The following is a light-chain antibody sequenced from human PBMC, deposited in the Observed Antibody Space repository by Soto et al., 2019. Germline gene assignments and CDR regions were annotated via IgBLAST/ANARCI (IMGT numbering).Light chain of an antibody. CDR3: LSKTSTITYV. J-gene: IGLJ1*01. Sequence: QSALAQPPSVSLSPGQSIAISCTGTTSDVGGYNYLSLYQQHPGKGPKLLIHEVSNRPSGVSNRFSGSKSGNTASLTISGLQAEDEADYYCLSKTSTITYVFGTGTKVTVL. CDR1: TSDVGGYNY. CDR2: EVS. V-gene: IGLV2-14*01.